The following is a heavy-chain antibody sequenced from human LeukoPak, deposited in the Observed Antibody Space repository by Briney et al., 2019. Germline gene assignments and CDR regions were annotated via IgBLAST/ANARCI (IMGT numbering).Heavy chain of an antibody. CDR2: ISAYNGNT. Sequence: ASVKVSCKASGYTFTSYGISWVRQAPGQGLEWMGWISAYNGNTNYAQKLQGRVTMTTDTSTSTAYMELRSLRSDDTAVYYCARDRGSWPVITPYHDYWAREPWSPSPQ. CDR1: GYTFTSYG. J-gene: IGHJ4*02. D-gene: IGHD4-23*01. CDR3: ARDRGSWPVITPYHDY. V-gene: IGHV1-18*01.